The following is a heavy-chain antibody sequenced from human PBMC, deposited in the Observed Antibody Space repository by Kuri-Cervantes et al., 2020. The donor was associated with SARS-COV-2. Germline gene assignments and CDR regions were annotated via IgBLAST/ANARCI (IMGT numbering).Heavy chain of an antibody. V-gene: IGHV4-59*01. D-gene: IGHD3-22*01. CDR1: GCTFSSYY. CDR3: ARGGKARITMIVAPNPKTDAFDI. CDR2: IYYSGST. Sequence: SETLSLTCTVSGCTFSSYYWSWIRQPPGKGLEWIGYIYYSGSTNYNPSLKSRVTISVDTSKNQFSLKLSSVTAADTAVYYCARGGKARITMIVAPNPKTDAFDIWGQGTMVTVSS. J-gene: IGHJ3*02.